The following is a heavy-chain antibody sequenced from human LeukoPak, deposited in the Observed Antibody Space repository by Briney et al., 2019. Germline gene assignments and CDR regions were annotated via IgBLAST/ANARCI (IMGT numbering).Heavy chain of an antibody. V-gene: IGHV3-9*01. Sequence: PGGSLRLSCAASGFTFDNYAMHCVRQAPGKGLEWVSGISWNSGSIGYADSVKGRFTISRDNAKNSLYLQMNSLRAEDTALYFCAKDYCSSTSCYTDYWGQGTLVTVSS. J-gene: IGHJ4*02. CDR3: AKDYCSSTSCYTDY. CDR1: GFTFDNYA. CDR2: ISWNSGSI. D-gene: IGHD2-2*02.